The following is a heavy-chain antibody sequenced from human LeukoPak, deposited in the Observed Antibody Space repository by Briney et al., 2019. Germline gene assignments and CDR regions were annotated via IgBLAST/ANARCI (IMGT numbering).Heavy chain of an antibody. CDR3: ARAYDSSGYYPSYFGY. CDR1: GGSISSGGYY. V-gene: IGHV4-31*03. Sequence: SETLSLTCTVSGGSISSGGYYWSWIRQHPGKGLEWIGSIYYSGSTYYNPSLKSRVTISVDTSKNQFSLKLSAVTAADTAVYYCARAYDSSGYYPSYFGYWGQGTLVTVSS. D-gene: IGHD3-22*01. J-gene: IGHJ4*02. CDR2: IYYSGST.